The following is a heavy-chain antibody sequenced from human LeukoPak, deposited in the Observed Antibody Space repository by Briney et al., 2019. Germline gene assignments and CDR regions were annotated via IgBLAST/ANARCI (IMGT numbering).Heavy chain of an antibody. Sequence: GGSLRLSCAASGFTFSSYAMSWVRQAPGKGLEWVSAISGSGGSTYYADSVKGRFTISRDNSKNTLYLQMNSPRAEDTAVYYRAKDSKWELPPPPDYWGQGTLVTVSS. D-gene: IGHD1-26*01. CDR3: AKDSKWELPPPPDY. CDR2: ISGSGGST. V-gene: IGHV3-23*01. J-gene: IGHJ4*02. CDR1: GFTFSSYA.